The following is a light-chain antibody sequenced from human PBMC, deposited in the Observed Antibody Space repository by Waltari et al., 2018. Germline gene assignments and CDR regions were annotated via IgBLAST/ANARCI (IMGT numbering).Light chain of an antibody. CDR3: NSYRNINTYV. J-gene: IGLJ1*01. CDR1: NSDVGGYNY. V-gene: IGLV2-14*01. Sequence: QSALTQPPFVSGSPGQSITIFCIGTNSDVGGYNYVSWYQQHPGKAPKLMIYDVTKRPSGVSNRFSGSKSGNTASLTISGLQAEDEADYYCNSYRNINTYVFGTGTKVSVL. CDR2: DVT.